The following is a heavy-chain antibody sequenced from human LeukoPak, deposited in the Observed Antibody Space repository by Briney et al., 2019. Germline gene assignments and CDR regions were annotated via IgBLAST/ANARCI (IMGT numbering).Heavy chain of an antibody. CDR1: GGSFSGYY. CDR2: INHSGGT. J-gene: IGHJ6*03. CDR3: AKSKAGSPYYMDV. Sequence: SETLSLTCAVYGGSFSGYYWSWIRQPPGKGLEWIGEINHSGGTNYNPSLKSRVTISVDTSKNQFSLKLSSVTAADTAVYYCAKSKAGSPYYMDVWGKGTTVTVSS. D-gene: IGHD6-13*01. V-gene: IGHV4-34*01.